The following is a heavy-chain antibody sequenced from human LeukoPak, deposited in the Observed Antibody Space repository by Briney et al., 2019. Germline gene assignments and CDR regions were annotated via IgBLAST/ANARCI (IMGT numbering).Heavy chain of an antibody. J-gene: IGHJ4*02. D-gene: IGHD2-15*01. Sequence: GESLKISCKGSEYSFATYWIGWLRQMPGQGLEWMGIIFPGDSDTRYSPSFQGQVTISADKSISTAYLQWSSLKASDTAIYYCASEYCSGGNCYFDYWGQGTLVTVPS. CDR2: IFPGDSDT. CDR3: ASEYCSGGNCYFDY. V-gene: IGHV5-51*01. CDR1: EYSFATYW.